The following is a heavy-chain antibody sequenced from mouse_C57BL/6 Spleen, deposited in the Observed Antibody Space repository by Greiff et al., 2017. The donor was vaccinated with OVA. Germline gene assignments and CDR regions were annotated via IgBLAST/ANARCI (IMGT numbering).Heavy chain of an antibody. Sequence: QVQLKQPGAELVKPGASVKMSCKASGYTFTSYWITWVKQRPGQGLEWIGDIYPGSGSTNYNEKFKSQATLTVDTSSSTAYMQLSSLTSEDSAVYYCARSTTMVTTGAMDYWGQGTSVTVSS. V-gene: IGHV1-55*01. D-gene: IGHD2-2*01. CDR1: GYTFTSYW. CDR3: ARSTTMVTTGAMDY. J-gene: IGHJ4*01. CDR2: IYPGSGST.